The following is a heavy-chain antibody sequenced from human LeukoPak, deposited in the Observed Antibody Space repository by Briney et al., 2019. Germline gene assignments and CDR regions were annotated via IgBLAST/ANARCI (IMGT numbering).Heavy chain of an antibody. V-gene: IGHV1-18*01. CDR2: ISGFNDDT. D-gene: IGHD1-14*01. CDR3: ARDGFGNPPVYLKH. CDR1: GYSFTLYG. Sequence: ASVKLSCNPDGYSFTLYGISWVRQAPGQGLDWMGGISGFNDDTKIAQRFQGRLTVTKDTSTSTAYMELRGLRYDDTAVYYCARDGFGNPPVYLKHWDQGTLVPVSS. J-gene: IGHJ1*01.